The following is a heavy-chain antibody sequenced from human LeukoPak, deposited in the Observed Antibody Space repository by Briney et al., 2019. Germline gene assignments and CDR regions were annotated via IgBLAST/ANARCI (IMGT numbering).Heavy chain of an antibody. CDR2: IYHSGSA. D-gene: IGHD5-18*01. CDR1: GYSISTNYY. J-gene: IGHJ4*02. V-gene: IGHV4-38-2*02. CDR3: ARHTYGYDLYYFDY. Sequence: SETLSLTCSVSGYSISTNYYWGWIRQPPGKGLEWIGSIYHSGSAYYNPSLKSRVTISIDTSKYQMSLRVNSVTAADTAVYYCARHTYGYDLYYFDYWGQGTLVTVSS.